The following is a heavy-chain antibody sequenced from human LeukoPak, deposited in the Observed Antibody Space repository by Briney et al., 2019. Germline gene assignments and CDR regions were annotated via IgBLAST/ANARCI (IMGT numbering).Heavy chain of an antibody. CDR1: GFTFSSYA. V-gene: IGHV3-23*01. CDR2: ISDSGGST. Sequence: PGGSLRLSCAASGFTFSSYAMSGVRQAPGKGLEWGSAISDSGGSTYYADSVRGRFTISRDNSKNTLYLQMNSLRAEDTAVYYCAKSWYFDLWGRGTLVTVSS. CDR3: AKSWYFDL. J-gene: IGHJ2*01.